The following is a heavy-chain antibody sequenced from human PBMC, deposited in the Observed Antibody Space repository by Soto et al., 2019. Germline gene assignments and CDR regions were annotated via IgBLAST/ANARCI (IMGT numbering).Heavy chain of an antibody. V-gene: IGHV1-3*01. J-gene: IGHJ5*01. D-gene: IGHD6-13*01. CDR2: INAGNGNT. CDR1: GYTFSRYA. CDR3: ARDQQFRNWFDS. Sequence: ASVKVSCKASGYTFSRYAIHWLRQAPGQRLEWMGWINAGNGNTKYSQKFEGRVTLTTDTSANTVYMELSSLRFEDTALYYCARDQQFRNWFDSWGQGTLVTVS.